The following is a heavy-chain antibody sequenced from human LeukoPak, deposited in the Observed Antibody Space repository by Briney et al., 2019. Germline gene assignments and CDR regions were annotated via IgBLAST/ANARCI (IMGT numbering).Heavy chain of an antibody. J-gene: IGHJ6*03. Sequence: GGSLRLSCAASGFTFSSYGMHWVRQAPGKGLEWVAVISYDGSNKYYADSVKGRFTISRDNSKNTLYLQMNSLRAEDTAVYYCARSIAAAGYYYYYMDVWGKGTTVTVSS. CDR3: ARSIAAAGYYYYYMDV. CDR2: ISYDGSNK. D-gene: IGHD6-13*01. V-gene: IGHV3-30*03. CDR1: GFTFSSYG.